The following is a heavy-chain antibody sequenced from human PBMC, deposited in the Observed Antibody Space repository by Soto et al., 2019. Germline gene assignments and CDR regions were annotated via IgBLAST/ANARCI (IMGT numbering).Heavy chain of an antibody. V-gene: IGHV4-61*01. Sequence: QVQLQESGPGLVKPSETLSLTCTVSGGSVSSGSYYWSWIRQPPGKGLEWIGYIYYSGSTNYNPSLKSRVTISVDTSKNQFSLKLSSVTAADTAVYYCARDGGYGDFFDYWGQGTLVTVSS. J-gene: IGHJ4*02. D-gene: IGHD4-17*01. CDR1: GGSVSSGSYY. CDR2: IYYSGST. CDR3: ARDGGYGDFFDY.